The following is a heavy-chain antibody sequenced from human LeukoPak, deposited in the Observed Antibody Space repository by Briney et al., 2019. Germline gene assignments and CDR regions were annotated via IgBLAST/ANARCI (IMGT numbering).Heavy chain of an antibody. CDR3: ARGYSSSWYPYYYYMDV. Sequence: PGGSLRLSCAASGFTFSSYSMNWVRQAPGKGLEWVSSISSSSSYIYYADSVKGRFTISRDNAKNSLYLQMNSLRSEDTAVYYCARGYSSSWYPYYYYMDVWGKGTTVTVSS. V-gene: IGHV3-21*04. CDR1: GFTFSSYS. CDR2: ISSSSSYI. D-gene: IGHD6-13*01. J-gene: IGHJ6*03.